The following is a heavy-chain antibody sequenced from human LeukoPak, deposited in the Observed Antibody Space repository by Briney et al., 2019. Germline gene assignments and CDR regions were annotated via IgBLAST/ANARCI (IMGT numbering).Heavy chain of an antibody. J-gene: IGHJ4*02. CDR1: GYTFTSFA. D-gene: IGHD3-22*01. V-gene: IGHV1-18*01. CDR3: ARETYEWLAY. Sequence: GAPVKVSCKASGYTFTSFAINWVRQAPGQGLEWMGWISTYNGNTEYAQKLQGRVSMTTDTSTSTAYMELRSLRSDDTAVYYCARETYEWLAYWGQGTLVTVSS. CDR2: ISTYNGNT.